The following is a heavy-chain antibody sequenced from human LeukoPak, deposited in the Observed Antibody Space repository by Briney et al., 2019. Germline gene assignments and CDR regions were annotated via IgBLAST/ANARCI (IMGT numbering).Heavy chain of an antibody. D-gene: IGHD5-12*01. J-gene: IGHJ5*02. CDR2: MNPNSGNT. V-gene: IGHV1-8*01. Sequence: ASVKVSCKASGYTFTNYDINWVRQAPGQGLEWMGWMNPNSGNTDYAQKFQGRVTMTRNTSISTAYMELSSLVSEDTAVYYCARGTGSWLRLTRWFDPWGQGTLVTVSS. CDR3: ARGTGSWLRLTRWFDP. CDR1: GYTFTNYD.